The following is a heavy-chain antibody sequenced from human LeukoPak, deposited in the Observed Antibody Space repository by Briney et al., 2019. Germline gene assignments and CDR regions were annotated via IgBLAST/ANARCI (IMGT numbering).Heavy chain of an antibody. CDR2: INPSGGST. CDR1: GYTFTSYY. J-gene: IGHJ1*01. V-gene: IGHV1-46*01. CDR3: ARDYGLSGYYYAEYFQH. Sequence: ASVKVSCKASGYTFTSYYMHWLRQAPGQGLEWMGIINPSGGSTSYARKFQGRVTMTRDTSTSTVYMELSSLRSEDTAVYYCARDYGLSGYYYAEYFQHWGQGTLVTVSS. D-gene: IGHD3-22*01.